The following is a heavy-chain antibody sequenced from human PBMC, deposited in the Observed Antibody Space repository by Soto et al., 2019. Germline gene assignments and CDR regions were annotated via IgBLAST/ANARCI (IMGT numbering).Heavy chain of an antibody. CDR2: ISGSGGST. CDR1: GFTFSSYG. Sequence: PGGSLRLSCAASGFTFSSYGMHWVRQAPGKWLEWVSAISGSGGSTYYAGSVKGRFTISRGNSNNTLDVQMISRRAEDTAVYYCEKDFQNGMDVWGQGTTDTVSS. J-gene: IGHJ6*02. V-gene: IGHV3-23*01. CDR3: EKDFQNGMDV.